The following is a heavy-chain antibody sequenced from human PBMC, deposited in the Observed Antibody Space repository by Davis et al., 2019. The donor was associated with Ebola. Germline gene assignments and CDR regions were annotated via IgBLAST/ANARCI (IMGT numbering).Heavy chain of an antibody. CDR1: GFTFSNYW. Sequence: HTGGSLRLSCAASGFTFSNYWMHCVRQAPGKGLVWLSRISPDGSRTGYADSVKGRFAISRDNSKNTLYLQMNSLRAEDTAVYYCAREFSDWLVHYYYDGMDVWGKGTTVTVSS. J-gene: IGHJ6*04. D-gene: IGHD6-19*01. CDR2: ISPDGSRT. CDR3: AREFSDWLVHYYYDGMDV. V-gene: IGHV3-74*01.